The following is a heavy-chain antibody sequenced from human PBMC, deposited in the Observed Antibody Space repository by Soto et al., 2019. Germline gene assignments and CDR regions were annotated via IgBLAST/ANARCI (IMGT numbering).Heavy chain of an antibody. CDR2: IYSGGST. Sequence: VQLVETGGGLIQPGGSLRLSCAASGFTVSSNYMSWVRQAPGKGLEWVSVIYSGGSTYYADSVKGRFTISRDNSKNTLYLQMNSLRAEDTAVYYCARDRIVVVPAAMRYYYYGMDVWGQGTTVTVSS. D-gene: IGHD2-2*01. CDR1: GFTVSSNY. CDR3: ARDRIVVVPAAMRYYYYGMDV. V-gene: IGHV3-53*02. J-gene: IGHJ6*02.